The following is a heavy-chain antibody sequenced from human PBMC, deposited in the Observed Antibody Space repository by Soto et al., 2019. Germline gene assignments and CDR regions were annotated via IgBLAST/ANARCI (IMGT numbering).Heavy chain of an antibody. CDR1: GFSVRKNY. D-gene: IGHD6-19*01. Sequence: EVQLVESGGGLVQPGGSLRLSCAASGFSVRKNYMSWVRQAPGKGLEWVSVIYGGGSTYYTDSVKGRFTISRDNAKNTLYLQMNSLRAEDTAVYYCAKVGQYSSGWYEGAWGQGTLVTVSS. CDR3: AKVGQYSSGWYEGA. J-gene: IGHJ5*02. V-gene: IGHV3-66*01. CDR2: IYGGGST.